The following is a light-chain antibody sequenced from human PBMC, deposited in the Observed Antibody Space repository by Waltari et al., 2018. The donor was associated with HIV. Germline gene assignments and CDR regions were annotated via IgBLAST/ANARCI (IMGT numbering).Light chain of an antibody. CDR3: QQYHTNPYT. J-gene: IGKJ2*01. V-gene: IGKV1-5*03. CDR2: KAS. Sequence: DLQMTQSPSTLSAYVGDRVTITCRASESISSWLAWYQPKPGKAPKLLSYKASSLESGVPSRFSGSASGTEFSLTISSLQPDDFATYYCQQYHTNPYTFGQGTKMEI. CDR1: ESISSW.